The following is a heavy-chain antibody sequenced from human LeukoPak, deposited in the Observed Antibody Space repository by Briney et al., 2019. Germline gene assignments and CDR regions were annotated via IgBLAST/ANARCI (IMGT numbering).Heavy chain of an antibody. CDR2: IGTVADT. J-gene: IGHJ5*02. Sequence: PGGSLRLSCTASGFYFNDYDMHWVPHVAGKRLEWVAGIGTVADTFYPDSVKGPFTISRENAKNSFYPQMDSLRAGDTAIYYCARGWGGHGRSWGALDLWGQGILVTVSS. CDR1: GFYFNDYD. CDR3: ARGWGGHGRSWGALDL. V-gene: IGHV3-13*01. D-gene: IGHD3-16*01.